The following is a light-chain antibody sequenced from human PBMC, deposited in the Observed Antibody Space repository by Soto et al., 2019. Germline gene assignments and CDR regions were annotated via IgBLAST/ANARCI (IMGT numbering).Light chain of an antibody. CDR1: QGIRND. V-gene: IGKV1-17*01. CDR3: LQHNSYPWT. Sequence: DVQMTPPPSCLSACVGARVTITGRASQGIRNDLGWYQQKPGKAPKRLIYAASSLQSGVPARFSGSGSGTEFTLTISSLQPEDFGTYYCLQHNSYPWTFGQGTKVDIK. CDR2: AAS. J-gene: IGKJ1*01.